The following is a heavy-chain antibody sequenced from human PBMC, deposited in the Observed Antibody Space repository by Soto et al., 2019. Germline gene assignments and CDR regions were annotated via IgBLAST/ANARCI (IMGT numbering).Heavy chain of an antibody. Sequence: HPGGSLRLSCAASGFTLSIYSMNWVRQAPGKGLEWVSYISSSSSTIYYADSVKGRFTISRDNAKNSLFLQLNSLRAEDSAMYYCARDLTNYSVPGGPRKHFDYWGQGTLVTVSS. D-gene: IGHD3-10*02. CDR3: ARDLTNYSVPGGPRKHFDY. V-gene: IGHV3-48*01. CDR2: ISSSSSTI. J-gene: IGHJ4*02. CDR1: GFTLSIYS.